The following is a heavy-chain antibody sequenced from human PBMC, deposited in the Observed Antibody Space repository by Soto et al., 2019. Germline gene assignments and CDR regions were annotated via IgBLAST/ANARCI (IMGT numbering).Heavy chain of an antibody. D-gene: IGHD3-3*02. CDR1: GGSISSSSYY. Sequence: QLQLQESGPGLVKPSETLSLTCTVSGGSISSSSYYWGWIRQPPGKGLEWIGSIYYSGSTYYNRSLTGRVTRSVDTSKNQFSLTLSSVTAADTAVYYCASSGHFWSGYSTRYYFDYWGQGTLVTVSS. CDR3: ASSGHFWSGYSTRYYFDY. V-gene: IGHV4-39*01. CDR2: IYYSGST. J-gene: IGHJ4*02.